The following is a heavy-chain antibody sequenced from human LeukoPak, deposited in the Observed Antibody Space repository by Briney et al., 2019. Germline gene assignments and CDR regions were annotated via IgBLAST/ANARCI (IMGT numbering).Heavy chain of an antibody. V-gene: IGHV3-21*01. J-gene: IGHJ4*02. CDR1: GLTLSTYS. CDR2: ISSSSSYI. CDR3: ARDLHPPGIAAAGN. D-gene: IGHD6-13*01. Sequence: GGSLRLSCAASGLTLSTYSMNGVRQAPGKGLEWVSSISSSSSYIYYADSVKGRFTISRDNAKNSLYLQMNSLRAEDTAVYYCARDLHPPGIAAAGNWGQGTLVTVSS.